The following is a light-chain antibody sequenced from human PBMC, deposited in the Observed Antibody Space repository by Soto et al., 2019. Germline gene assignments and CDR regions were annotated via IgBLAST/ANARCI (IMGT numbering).Light chain of an antibody. V-gene: IGKV3-20*01. J-gene: IGKJ5*01. Sequence: EIVLTQSPGTVSLSPGERATLSCRASQSITSNFLAWYQQKPGQAPRLLMYAISSMAAGIPDRFSGSGSGTDFTLTISRLEPEDFAVYYCQQYGSSLITFGQGTRLAIK. CDR3: QQYGSSLIT. CDR2: AIS. CDR1: QSITSNF.